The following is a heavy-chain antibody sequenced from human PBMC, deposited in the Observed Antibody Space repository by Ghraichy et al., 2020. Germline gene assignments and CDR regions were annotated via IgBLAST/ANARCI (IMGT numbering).Heavy chain of an antibody. Sequence: GGSLRLSCAASGFTFSSYGMHWVRQAPGKGLEWVAVISYDGSNKYYADSVKGRFTISRDNSKNTLYLQMNSLRAEDTAVYYCAAGYFDWLESKDSGGYWGQGTLVTVSS. V-gene: IGHV3-30*03. J-gene: IGHJ4*02. CDR1: GFTFSSYG. CDR2: ISYDGSNK. CDR3: AAGYFDWLESKDSGGY. D-gene: IGHD3-9*01.